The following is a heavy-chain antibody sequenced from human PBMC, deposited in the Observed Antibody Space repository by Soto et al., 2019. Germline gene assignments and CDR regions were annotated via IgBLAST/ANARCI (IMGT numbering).Heavy chain of an antibody. V-gene: IGHV3-11*01. CDR3: ARDLAAGTGWFDP. CDR1: VFTFSDYY. Sequence: GGSLRLSWASSVFTFSDYYMSWIRQAPGKGLEWVSYISSSGSTIYYADSVKGRFTISRDNAKNSLYLQMNSLRAEDTAVYYCARDLAAGTGWFDPWGKGPLVTVSS. CDR2: ISSSGSTI. D-gene: IGHD6-13*01. J-gene: IGHJ5*02.